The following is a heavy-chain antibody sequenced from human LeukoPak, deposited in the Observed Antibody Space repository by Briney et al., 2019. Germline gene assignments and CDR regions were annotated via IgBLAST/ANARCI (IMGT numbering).Heavy chain of an antibody. CDR1: GFTFSSYG. CDR3: AKDYDFWSGYFDY. J-gene: IGHJ4*02. V-gene: IGHV3-30*18. Sequence: AGRSLRLSCAASGFTFSSYGMHWVRQAPGKGLEWVAVISYDGSNKYYADSVKGRFTISRDNSKNTLYLQMNSLRAEDTAVYYCAKDYDFWSGYFDYWGQGTLVTVSS. D-gene: IGHD3-3*01. CDR2: ISYDGSNK.